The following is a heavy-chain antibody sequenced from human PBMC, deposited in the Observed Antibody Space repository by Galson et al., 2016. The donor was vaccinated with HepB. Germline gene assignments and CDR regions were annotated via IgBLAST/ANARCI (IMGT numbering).Heavy chain of an antibody. D-gene: IGHD3-10*01. J-gene: IGHJ5*02. Sequence: SVKVSCKASGYTFSNYGIHWVRQAPGQGLDWMGWINAGNGYTKYSQKFQVRVTITRDTSASTAYMELSSLRYEDTAVYYCARGASYGSGGYYTWFDPWGQGTLVTVSS. V-gene: IGHV1-3*01. CDR2: INAGNGYT. CDR3: ARGASYGSGGYYTWFDP. CDR1: GYTFSNYG.